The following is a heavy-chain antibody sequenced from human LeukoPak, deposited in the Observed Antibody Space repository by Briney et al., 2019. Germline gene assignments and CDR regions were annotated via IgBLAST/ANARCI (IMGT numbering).Heavy chain of an antibody. CDR1: GFTFDDYT. V-gene: IGHV3-43*01. D-gene: IGHD3-22*01. Sequence: TGGSLRLSCAASGFTFDDYTMHWVRQAPGKGLEWVSLISWDGGSTYYADSVKGRFTISRDNSKNSLYLQMNSLRAEDTAVYYCARGKYDSSPFLQHWGQGTLVTVSS. CDR2: ISWDGGST. CDR3: ARGKYDSSPFLQH. J-gene: IGHJ1*01.